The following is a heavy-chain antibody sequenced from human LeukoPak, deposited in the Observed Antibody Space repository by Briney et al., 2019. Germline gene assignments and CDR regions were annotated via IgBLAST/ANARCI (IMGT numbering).Heavy chain of an antibody. CDR1: GGTFSSYA. D-gene: IGHD5-24*01. CDR2: IIPIFGTA. J-gene: IGHJ4*02. V-gene: IGHV1-69*13. Sequence: EASVKVSCRASGGTFSSYAISWVGQAPGQGLEWMGGIIPIFGTANYAQKFQGRVTITADESTSTAYMELSSLRSEDTAVYYCARDKVVSQYVEMGGYKYYFDYWGQGTLVTVSS. CDR3: ARDKVVSQYVEMGGYKYYFDY.